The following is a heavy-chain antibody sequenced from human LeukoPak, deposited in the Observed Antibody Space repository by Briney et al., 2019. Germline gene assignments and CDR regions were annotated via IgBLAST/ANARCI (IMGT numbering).Heavy chain of an antibody. Sequence: SQTLSLTCAISGDSVSSNSAAWNWIRQSPSRGLEWLGRTYYRSKWYNDYAVSVKSRITINPDTSKNQFSLQLNSVTPEDTAVYYCARESALYYYGSALDAFDIWGQGTMVTVSS. D-gene: IGHD3-10*01. CDR2: TYYRSKWYN. CDR3: ARESALYYYGSALDAFDI. CDR1: GDSVSSNSAA. J-gene: IGHJ3*02. V-gene: IGHV6-1*01.